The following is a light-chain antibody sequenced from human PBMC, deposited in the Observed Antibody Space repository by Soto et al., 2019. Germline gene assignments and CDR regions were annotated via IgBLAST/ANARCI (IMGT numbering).Light chain of an antibody. CDR3: QKDYSAPWT. J-gene: IGKJ1*01. Sequence: IQMTKSPSSLSASVGDRVTITCRASQGISNYLAWYQQKPGKVPKLLIYAASTLQSGVPSRFSGSGSGTDFTLTISSLQPEDVATYYCQKDYSAPWTFGQGTKVDIK. V-gene: IGKV1-27*01. CDR1: QGISNY. CDR2: AAS.